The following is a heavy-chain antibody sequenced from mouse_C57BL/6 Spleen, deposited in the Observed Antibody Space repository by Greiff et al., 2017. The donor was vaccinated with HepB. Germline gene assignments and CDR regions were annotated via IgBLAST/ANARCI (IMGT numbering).Heavy chain of an antibody. CDR3: ARTLPTTVVAPHAMDY. D-gene: IGHD1-1*01. Sequence: VQLQQSGAELAKPGASVKLSCKASGYTFTSYWMHWVKQRPGQGLEWIGYINPSSGYTKYNQKFKDKATLTADKSSSTAYMQLSSLTYEDSAVYYCARTLPTTVVAPHAMDYWGQGTSVTVSS. CDR2: INPSSGYT. V-gene: IGHV1-7*01. CDR1: GYTFTSYW. J-gene: IGHJ4*01.